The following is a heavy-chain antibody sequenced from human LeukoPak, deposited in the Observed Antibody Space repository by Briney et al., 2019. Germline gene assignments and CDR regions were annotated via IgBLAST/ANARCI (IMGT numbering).Heavy chain of an antibody. CDR3: ARDRGGSGWYYFDY. J-gene: IGHJ4*02. V-gene: IGHV3-30-3*01. Sequence: PGGSLRLSCAASGFTFSIYAIHWVRQAPGKGLEWVAGISYSGTNEYYPDSLKGRFTISRDNSKNTLYLQMNSLRAEDTALYYCARDRGGSGWYYFDYWGQGTLVTVSS. CDR1: GFTFSIYA. CDR2: ISYSGTNE. D-gene: IGHD6-19*01.